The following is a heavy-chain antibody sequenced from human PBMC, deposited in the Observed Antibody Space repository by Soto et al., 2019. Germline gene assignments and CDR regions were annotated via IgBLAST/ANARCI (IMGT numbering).Heavy chain of an antibody. V-gene: IGHV4-59*01. CDR3: ARADILTGYFY. CDR1: GGSISSYY. D-gene: IGHD3-9*01. Sequence: SETLSLTCTVSGGSISSYYWSWIRQPPGKGLEWIGYIYYSGSTNYNPSLKSRVTISVDTSKNQFSLKLSSVTAADTAAYYCARADILTGYFYWGQGTLVTVSS. CDR2: IYYSGST. J-gene: IGHJ4*02.